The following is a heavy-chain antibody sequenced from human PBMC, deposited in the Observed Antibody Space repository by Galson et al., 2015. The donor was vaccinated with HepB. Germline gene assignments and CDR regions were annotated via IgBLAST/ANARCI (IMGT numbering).Heavy chain of an antibody. J-gene: IGHJ4*02. CDR1: GYTLTELS. Sequence: SVKVSCKVSGYTLTELSMHWVRQAPGKGLEWMGGFDPEDGETIYAQKFQGRVTMTEDTSTDTAYMELSSLRSEDTAVYYCAILDRDSSGYRVFDYWGQGTLVTVSS. CDR2: FDPEDGET. V-gene: IGHV1-24*01. CDR3: AILDRDSSGYRVFDY. D-gene: IGHD3-22*01.